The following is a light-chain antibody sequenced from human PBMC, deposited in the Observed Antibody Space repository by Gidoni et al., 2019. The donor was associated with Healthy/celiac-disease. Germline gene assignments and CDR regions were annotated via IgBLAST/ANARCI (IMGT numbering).Light chain of an antibody. CDR2: DFS. CDR3: SSYTSSSTPI. J-gene: IGLJ2*01. Sequence: CTGTSSDVGGYNYVSWYQQHPGKAHKLMIYDFSNRPSVVSNRFTGSKSVNTASLTISGLQAEDEADYYCSSYTSSSTPIFGGGTKLTVL. CDR1: SSDVGGYNY. V-gene: IGLV2-14*04.